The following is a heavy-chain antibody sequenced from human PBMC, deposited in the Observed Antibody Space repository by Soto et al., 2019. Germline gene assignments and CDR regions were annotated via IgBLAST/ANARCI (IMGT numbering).Heavy chain of an antibody. V-gene: IGHV4-31*03. D-gene: IGHD3-10*01. J-gene: IGHJ6*02. CDR1: GGSISSGGYY. Sequence: TLSLTCTVSGGSISSGGYYWSWIRQHPEKGLEWVGYISYSGIPYNNPSLKSRVTISVDTSKNQFSLKLISVTAADTAVYYCERWSPLLLWFGELRYYYGMDVWGQGTTVTVSS. CDR2: ISYSGIP. CDR3: ERWSPLLLWFGELRYYYGMDV.